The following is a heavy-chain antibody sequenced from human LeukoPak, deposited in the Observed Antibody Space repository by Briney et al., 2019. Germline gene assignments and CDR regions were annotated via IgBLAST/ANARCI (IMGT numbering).Heavy chain of an antibody. CDR3: AREKVYGYSYGSWFDP. Sequence: SETLSLTCTVSGGSISSYYWSWIRQPPGKGLEWIGYIYYSGSTNYNPSLKSRVTIAVDTSKNQFSLKLSSVTAADTAVYYCAREKVYGYSYGSWFDPWGQGTLVTVSS. CDR2: IYYSGST. CDR1: GGSISSYY. J-gene: IGHJ5*02. V-gene: IGHV4-59*01. D-gene: IGHD5-18*01.